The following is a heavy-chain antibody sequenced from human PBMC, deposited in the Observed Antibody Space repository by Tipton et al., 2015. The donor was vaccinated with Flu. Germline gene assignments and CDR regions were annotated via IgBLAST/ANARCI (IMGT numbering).Heavy chain of an antibody. J-gene: IGHJ4*02. CDR2: THTNGNT. V-gene: IGHV4-4*07. D-gene: IGHD3-22*01. CDR1: GGSISRYY. Sequence: GLVKPSETLSLTCTVSGGSISRYYWSWIRQSVGKGPEWIGRTHTNGNTNYNSSFGSRLTMSVDTSKSQFSMTLTSVTVADTAVYYRASGNFYDSSGYFAFWGQGILVTVSS. CDR3: ASGNFYDSSGYFAF.